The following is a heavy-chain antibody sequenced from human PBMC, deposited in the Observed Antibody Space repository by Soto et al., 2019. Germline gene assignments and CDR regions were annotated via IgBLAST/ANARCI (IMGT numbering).Heavy chain of an antibody. D-gene: IGHD6-19*01. V-gene: IGHV1-69*04. Sequence: ASVKVSCKASGGTFSSYTISWVRQAPGQGLEWMGRIIPILGIANYAQKFQGRVTITADTSASTAYMELSSLTSEDTAVYYCAREKWGSGSRWLDPWGQGTLVTVSS. CDR3: AREKWGSGSRWLDP. CDR2: IIPILGIA. CDR1: GGTFSSYT. J-gene: IGHJ5*02.